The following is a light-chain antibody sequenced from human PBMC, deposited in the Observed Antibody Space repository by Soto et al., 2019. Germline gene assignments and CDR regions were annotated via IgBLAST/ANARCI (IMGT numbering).Light chain of an antibody. CDR2: DVT. CDR3: CSYAGRYTL. Sequence: QSALTQPRSVSGSPGQSVTISCTGTSSDVGSYNYVSWYQQHPGKAPKFIIYDVTKRPSGVPDRFSGSKSGNTASLTISGLQAEDEAHYYCCSYAGRYTLFGGGTKVTVL. CDR1: SSDVGSYNY. J-gene: IGLJ2*01. V-gene: IGLV2-11*01.